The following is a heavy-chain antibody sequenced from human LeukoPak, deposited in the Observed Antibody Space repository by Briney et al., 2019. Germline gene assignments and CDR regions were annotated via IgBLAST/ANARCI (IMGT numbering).Heavy chain of an antibody. CDR2: ISSSSSYI. J-gene: IGHJ4*02. V-gene: IGHV3-21*01. CDR3: ARQDYDFWSGTYYFDY. Sequence: PGGSLRLPCAASGFTFSSYSMNWVRQAPGKGLEWVSSISSSSSYIYYADSVKGRFTISRDNAKNSLYLQMNSLRAEDTAVYYCARQDYDFWSGTYYFDYWGQGTLVTVSS. D-gene: IGHD3-3*01. CDR1: GFTFSSYS.